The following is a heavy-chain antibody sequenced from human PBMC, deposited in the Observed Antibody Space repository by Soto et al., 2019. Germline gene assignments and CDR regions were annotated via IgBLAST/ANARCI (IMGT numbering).Heavy chain of an antibody. D-gene: IGHD1-26*01. V-gene: IGHV3-30*04. CDR2: ISYDGRVK. Sequence: QVQLVESGGGVVQPGRSLSLSCAASGFTFSDYPMHWVRQAPGKGLEWVAVISYDGRVKYYVDTVKGRFTISRDDSKNPLYMRMNRLRVADAAVYYCARDFIVGAPDYFDYWGQGTLVTVSS. CDR1: GFTFSDYP. J-gene: IGHJ4*02. CDR3: ARDFIVGAPDYFDY.